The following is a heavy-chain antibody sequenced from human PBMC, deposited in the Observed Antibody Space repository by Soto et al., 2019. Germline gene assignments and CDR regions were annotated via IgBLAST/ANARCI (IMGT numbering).Heavy chain of an antibody. CDR3: AREDRSIVGATGGDAFDI. J-gene: IGHJ3*02. CDR1: GFSFSNYA. D-gene: IGHD1-26*01. V-gene: IGHV3-30-3*01. CDR2: MSHDGSSS. Sequence: GGSLRLSCAASGFSFSNYAMHWVRQTPDKGLEWVAVMSHDGSSSFYADSVKGRFTISRDNSKTTLYLQMNSLSTEDTAVYYCAREDRSIVGATGGDAFDIWGQGTMVTVSS.